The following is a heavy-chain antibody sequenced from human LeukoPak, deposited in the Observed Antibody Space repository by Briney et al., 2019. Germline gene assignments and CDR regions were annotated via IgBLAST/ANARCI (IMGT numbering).Heavy chain of an antibody. CDR3: ARVQVKGYIVADY. D-gene: IGHD2-15*01. V-gene: IGHV4-59*01. CDR1: GGSISSYY. CDR2: IYYSGST. J-gene: IGHJ4*02. Sequence: SETLSLTCTVSGGSISSYYWSWIRQPPGKGLEWIGYIYYSGSTNYNPSLKGRVTISVDTSKNQFSLKLSSVTAADTAVYYCARVQVKGYIVADYWGQGTLVTVSS.